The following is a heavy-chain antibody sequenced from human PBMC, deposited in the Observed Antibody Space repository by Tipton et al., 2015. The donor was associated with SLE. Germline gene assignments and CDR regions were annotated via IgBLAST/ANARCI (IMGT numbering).Heavy chain of an antibody. V-gene: IGHV3-13*01. Sequence: SLRLSCAASGFTFSSYDMHWVRQATGKGLEWVSAIGTAGDTYYPGSVKGRFTISRENAKNSLYLQMNSLRAGDTAVYYCARAWGSGSYQNWFDPWGQGTLVTVSS. CDR2: IGTAGDT. CDR3: ARAWGSGSYQNWFDP. D-gene: IGHD1-26*01. CDR1: GFTFSSYD. J-gene: IGHJ5*02.